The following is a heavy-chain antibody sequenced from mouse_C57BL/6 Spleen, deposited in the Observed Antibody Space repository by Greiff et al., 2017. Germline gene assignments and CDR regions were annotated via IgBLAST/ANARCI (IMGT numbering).Heavy chain of an antibody. Sequence: EVKLVESGEGLVKPGGSLKLSCAASGFTFSSYAMSWVRQTPEKRLEWVAYISSGGDYIYYADTVKGRFTISRDNARNTLYLQMSSLKSEDTAMYYCTRGRYGSSYDYAMDYGGQGTSGTVSS. CDR2: ISSGGDYI. V-gene: IGHV5-9-1*02. D-gene: IGHD1-1*01. CDR1: GFTFSSYA. J-gene: IGHJ4*01. CDR3: TRGRYGSSYDYAMDY.